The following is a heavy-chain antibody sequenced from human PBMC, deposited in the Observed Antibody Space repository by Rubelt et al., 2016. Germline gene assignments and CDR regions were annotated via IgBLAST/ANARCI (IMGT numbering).Heavy chain of an antibody. Sequence: EVQLVQSGAEVKKPGESLRISCKGSGYSSTSYWISWVRQMPGKGLEWMGRIDPSDSYTNYSPSFQGHVTISADKSISTAYLQWSSLKASDTAMYYCARGLPEWSTSIDAFDFWGPGTMVTVSS. D-gene: IGHD1-26*01. CDR3: ARGLPEWSTSIDAFDF. V-gene: IGHV5-10-1*01. J-gene: IGHJ3*01. CDR2: IDPSDSYT. CDR1: GYSSTSYW.